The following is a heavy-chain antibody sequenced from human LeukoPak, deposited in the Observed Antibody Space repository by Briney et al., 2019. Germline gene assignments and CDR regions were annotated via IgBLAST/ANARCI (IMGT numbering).Heavy chain of an antibody. V-gene: IGHV3-23*01. D-gene: IGHD3-3*01. CDR1: GFTFSSYA. CDR3: AKETDFFGRGYLDY. CDR2: ISGSGGST. Sequence: GGSLRLSCAASGFTFSSYAMSWVRQAPGKGLEWVSAISGSGGSTYYADSVKGRFTISRDNSKKTLYLQMNSLRAEDTAVYYCAKETDFFGRGYLDYWGQGTLVTVSS. J-gene: IGHJ4*02.